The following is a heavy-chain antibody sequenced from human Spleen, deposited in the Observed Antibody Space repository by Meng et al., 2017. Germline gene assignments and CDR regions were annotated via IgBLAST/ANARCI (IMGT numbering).Heavy chain of an antibody. Sequence: QVQLQQWGAGLLKPSETLSLTCAVYGGSFSGYYWSWIRQPPGKGLEWIGEINHSGSTNYNPSLKSRVTISVDTSKNQFSLKLSSVTAADTAVYYCAVRGYYLADYWGQGTLVTVSS. J-gene: IGHJ4*02. CDR2: INHSGST. CDR3: AVRGYYLADY. D-gene: IGHD3-22*01. V-gene: IGHV4-34*01. CDR1: GGSFSGYY.